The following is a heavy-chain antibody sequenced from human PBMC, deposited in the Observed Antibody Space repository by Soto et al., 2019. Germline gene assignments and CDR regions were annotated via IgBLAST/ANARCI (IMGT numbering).Heavy chain of an antibody. CDR3: ASGYCSGGSCYPPPEAIYYYYGMDV. CDR1: GGTFSSYA. J-gene: IGHJ6*02. D-gene: IGHD2-15*01. Sequence: QVQLVQSGAEVKKPGSSVKVSCKASGGTFSSYAISWVRQAPGQGLEWMGGIIPIFGTANYAQKFQGRVTITADESTSTAYMELSSLRSEDTAVDYCASGYCSGGSCYPPPEAIYYYYGMDVWGQGTTVTVSS. V-gene: IGHV1-69*01. CDR2: IIPIFGTA.